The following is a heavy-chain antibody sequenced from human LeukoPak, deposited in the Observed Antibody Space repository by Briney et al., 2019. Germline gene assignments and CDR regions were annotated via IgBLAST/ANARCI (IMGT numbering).Heavy chain of an antibody. D-gene: IGHD6-13*01. CDR2: ISGSGGST. V-gene: IGHV3-23*01. CDR1: GFTFSRYA. Sequence: GGSLRLSCAASGFTFSRYAMSWVRQAPGKGLEWVSAISGSGGSTYYADSVKGRFTISRDNSKNTLYLQMNSLRAEDTAVYYCAKDVAAAPLYYFDYWGQGTLVIVSS. CDR3: AKDVAAAPLYYFDY. J-gene: IGHJ4*02.